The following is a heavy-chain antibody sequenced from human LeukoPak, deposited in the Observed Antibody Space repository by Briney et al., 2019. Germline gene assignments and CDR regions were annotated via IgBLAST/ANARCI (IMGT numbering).Heavy chain of an antibody. J-gene: IGHJ4*02. Sequence: GGSLRLSCAASVFTFSSYEMNWVRQAPGKGLEWGSYISSSGSTIYYADPVKSRFTISRDNAKNSLYLQMNSLRPEDTAVYYCARGGAPPDYWGQGTLVTVSS. CDR3: ARGGAPPDY. D-gene: IGHD3-16*01. CDR2: ISSSGSTI. CDR1: VFTFSSYE. V-gene: IGHV3-48*03.